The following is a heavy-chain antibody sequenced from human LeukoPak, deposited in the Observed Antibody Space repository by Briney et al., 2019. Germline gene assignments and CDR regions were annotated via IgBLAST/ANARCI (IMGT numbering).Heavy chain of an antibody. Sequence: PGGSLRLSCAASGFPFSSYGMHWVRQAPDKGLEWVARLVYDERSDYANSVKGRFSISRDNSKNTLFLDMSDLRVEDTAVYYCARDLSAAFDFWGQGVLVTVSS. D-gene: IGHD6-19*01. CDR2: LVYDERS. J-gene: IGHJ4*02. CDR3: ARDLSAAFDF. CDR1: GFPFSSYG. V-gene: IGHV3-33*05.